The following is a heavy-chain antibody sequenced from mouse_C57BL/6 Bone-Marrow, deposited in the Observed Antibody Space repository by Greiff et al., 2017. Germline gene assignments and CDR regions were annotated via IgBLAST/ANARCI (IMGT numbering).Heavy chain of an antibody. D-gene: IGHD1-2*01. V-gene: IGHV5-12*01. Sequence: EVQGVESGGGLVQPGGSLKLSCAASGFTFSDYYMYWVRQTPEKRLEWVAYISNGGGSTYYPDTVKGRFTFSRDKSSNTPYLQMSRLKSEDTAMYDCAGQEGLGITARYFDVWGTGTTVTVSS. CDR2: ISNGGGST. CDR3: AGQEGLGITARYFDV. J-gene: IGHJ1*03. CDR1: GFTFSDYY.